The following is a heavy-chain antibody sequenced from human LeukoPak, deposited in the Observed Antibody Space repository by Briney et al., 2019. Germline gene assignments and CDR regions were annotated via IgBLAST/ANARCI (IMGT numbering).Heavy chain of an antibody. CDR3: ARGQQQLAPSAKRFFDY. CDR1: GYTFTSYA. J-gene: IGHJ4*02. CDR2: INAGNGNT. V-gene: IGHV1-3*01. Sequence: GASVKVSCKASGYTFTSYAMHWVRQAPGQRLEWMGWINAGNGNTKYSQKFQGRVTITRDTSASTAYMELSSLRSEDTAVYYCARGQQQLAPSAKRFFDYWGQGTLVTVSS. D-gene: IGHD6-13*01.